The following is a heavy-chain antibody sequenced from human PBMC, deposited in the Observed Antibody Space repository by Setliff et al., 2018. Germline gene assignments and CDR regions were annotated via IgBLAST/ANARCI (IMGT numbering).Heavy chain of an antibody. V-gene: IGHV4-39*07. CDR3: VRVRVVQGYYEFDS. CDR1: GGSISTSNYH. D-gene: IGHD3-16*01. CDR2: IYFNGNT. Sequence: KASETLSLTCNVSGGSISTSNYHWGWVRQPPGKGLEWIANIYFNGNTVKQPYLKSRVSISIDTSKNHFSLGLSSVIAADTATYYCVRVRVVQGYYEFDSWGQGALVTVS. J-gene: IGHJ4*02.